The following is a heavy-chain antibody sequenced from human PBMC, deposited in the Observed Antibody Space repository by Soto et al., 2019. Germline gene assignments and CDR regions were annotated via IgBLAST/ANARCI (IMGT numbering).Heavy chain of an antibody. CDR3: ARRIEVPAADYGMDV. CDR1: GDSINNYY. CDR2: IYYTGKA. V-gene: IGHV4-59*08. D-gene: IGHD2-2*01. Sequence: SETLSLTCAVSGDSINNYYWSWIRQPPGKGLEWIGYIYYTGKANYSPSLKSRVNISVDTSKRQFSLNLSSVTAADTAVYYCARRIEVPAADYGMDVWGQGTTVTVSS. J-gene: IGHJ6*02.